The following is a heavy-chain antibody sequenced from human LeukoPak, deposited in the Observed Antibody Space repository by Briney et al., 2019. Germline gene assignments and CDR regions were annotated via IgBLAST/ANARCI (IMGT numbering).Heavy chain of an antibody. CDR1: GYTFTNYW. CDR3: ATTSRYFDN. D-gene: IGHD6-6*01. CDR2: MYPGDSET. J-gene: IGHJ4*02. V-gene: IGHV5-51*01. Sequence: GESLKISCKASGYTFTNYWIGWVRQMPGKGLEWMGIMYPGDSETRYTPSFQGQVSISADKSISTAYLQWSSLKASDTAMYYCATTSRYFDNWGQGTLVTVSS.